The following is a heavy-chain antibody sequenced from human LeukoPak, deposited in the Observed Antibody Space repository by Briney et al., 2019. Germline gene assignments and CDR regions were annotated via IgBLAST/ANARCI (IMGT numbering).Heavy chain of an antibody. V-gene: IGHV3-23*01. CDR3: AKDFGGTYYYDSSGFLRI. CDR2: ISGSGGST. CDR1: GIYFSSHG. J-gene: IGHJ4*02. D-gene: IGHD3-22*01. Sequence: PGGSLRLSCAASGIYFSSHGMNWVRQAPGKGLEWVSAISGSGGSTYYADSVKGRFTISRDNSKNTLYLQMNSLRAEDTAVYYCAKDFGGTYYYDSSGFLRIWGQGTLVTVSS.